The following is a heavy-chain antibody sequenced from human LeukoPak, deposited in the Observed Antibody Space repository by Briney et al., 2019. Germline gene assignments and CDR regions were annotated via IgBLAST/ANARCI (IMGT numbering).Heavy chain of an antibody. CDR2: INPNSGGT. V-gene: IGHV1-2*02. Sequence: GASVKVSCKASGYTFTGYYMHWVRQAPGQGLEWMGGINPNSGGTNYAQKFQGRVTMTRDTSISTAYMELSRLRSDDTAVYYCARDNPTDWWNADYFDYWGQGTLVTVSS. CDR1: GYTFTGYY. D-gene: IGHD2-8*02. CDR3: ARDNPTDWWNADYFDY. J-gene: IGHJ4*02.